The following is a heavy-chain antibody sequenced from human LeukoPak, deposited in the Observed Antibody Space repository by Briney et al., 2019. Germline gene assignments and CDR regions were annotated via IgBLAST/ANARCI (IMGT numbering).Heavy chain of an antibody. V-gene: IGHV4-34*01. Sequence: NPSETLSLTCAVYGGSFSGYYWSWIRQPPGKGLEWIGEINHSGSTNYNPSLKSRVTISVDTSKNQFSLKLSSVTAADTAVYYCARTTAAGSHYFDHWGQGTLVTVSS. CDR3: ARTTAAGSHYFDH. D-gene: IGHD6-13*01. CDR2: INHSGST. CDR1: GGSFSGYY. J-gene: IGHJ4*02.